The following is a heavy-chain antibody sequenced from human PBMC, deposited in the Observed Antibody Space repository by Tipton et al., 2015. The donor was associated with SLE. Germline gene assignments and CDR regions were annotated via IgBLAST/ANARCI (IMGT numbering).Heavy chain of an antibody. V-gene: IGHV4-34*01. CDR1: GGSIRRGGYY. Sequence: TLSLTCTVSGGSIRRGGYYCSGISQHPGKGLEWIGEINHSGRTNYNPSLKGRVTISVDTSKSQFSLKLSSVTAADTAVYYCARGPGKISYWGQGTLVTVSS. CDR2: INHSGRT. CDR3: ARGPGKISY. J-gene: IGHJ4*02. D-gene: IGHD2/OR15-2a*01.